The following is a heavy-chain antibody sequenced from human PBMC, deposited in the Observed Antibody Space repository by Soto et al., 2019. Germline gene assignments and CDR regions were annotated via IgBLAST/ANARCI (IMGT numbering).Heavy chain of an antibody. CDR3: ARDGLGGLDY. V-gene: IGHV4-59*01. CDR2: IYYSGST. J-gene: IGHJ4*02. Sequence: SETLSLTCTVSGGSISSYYWSWIRQPPGKGLEWIGYIYYSGSTNYNPSLKSRVTISVDTSKNQFSLKLSSVTAADTAVYYCARDGLGGLDYWGQGTLVTVSS. CDR1: GGSISSYY.